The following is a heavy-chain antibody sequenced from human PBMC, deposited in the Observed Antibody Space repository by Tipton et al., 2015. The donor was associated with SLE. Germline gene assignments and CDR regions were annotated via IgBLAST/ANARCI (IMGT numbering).Heavy chain of an antibody. J-gene: IGHJ6*03. D-gene: IGHD1-26*01. Sequence: TLSLTCTVSGGSISSGSCYWSWIRQPAGKGLEWIGRIYTSGSTNYNPSLKSRVTISVDTSKNQFSLKLRSVTAADTAIYYCARDRIVGPTQGYYHYYMDVWGKGTTVTVS. V-gene: IGHV4-61*02. CDR3: ARDRIVGPTQGYYHYYMDV. CDR2: IYTSGST. CDR1: GGSISSGSCY.